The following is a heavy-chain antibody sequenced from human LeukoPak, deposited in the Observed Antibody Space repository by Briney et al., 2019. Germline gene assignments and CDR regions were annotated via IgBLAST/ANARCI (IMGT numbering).Heavy chain of an antibody. Sequence: ASVKVSCKASGYTFTGYYMHWVRQAPGQGLEWMGWINPNSGGTNYAQKFQGRVTMTRDTSISTAYMELSRLRSEDTAVYYCARGESSWSYSALYYYYMDVWGKGTTVTVSS. J-gene: IGHJ6*03. CDR2: INPNSGGT. V-gene: IGHV1-2*02. D-gene: IGHD6-13*01. CDR1: GYTFTGYY. CDR3: ARGESSWSYSALYYYYMDV.